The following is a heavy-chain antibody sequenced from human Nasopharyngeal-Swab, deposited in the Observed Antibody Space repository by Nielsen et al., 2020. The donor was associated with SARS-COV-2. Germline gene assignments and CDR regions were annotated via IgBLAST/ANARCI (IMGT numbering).Heavy chain of an antibody. CDR2: ISSSSSYI. V-gene: IGHV3-21*04. Sequence: GESLKISCAASGFTFNNYNFNWVRQAPGKGLEWVSSISSSSSYIYYADSVKGRFTISRDNAKNSLYLQMNSLRADDTALYYCAKDQGYSYGAPDSWGQGILVTVSS. CDR1: GFTFNNYN. D-gene: IGHD5-18*01. J-gene: IGHJ4*02. CDR3: AKDQGYSYGAPDS.